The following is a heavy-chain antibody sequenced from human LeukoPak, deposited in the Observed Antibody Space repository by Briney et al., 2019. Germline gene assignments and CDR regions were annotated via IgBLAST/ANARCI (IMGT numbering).Heavy chain of an antibody. J-gene: IGHJ6*03. CDR3: PRSRYYDFWRGYGGYYYYYMDV. D-gene: IGHD3-3*01. CDR1: GGTFSSYA. Sequence: GSSVKVSCKAAGGTFSSYAISWVRRAPGQGRGWRGGIIPIFGTANYAQKFQGRVTVTTDESASTAYMELRSLRYEDTAVYYCPRSRYYDFWRGYGGYYYYYMDVWGKGTTVTVSS. CDR2: IIPIFGTA. V-gene: IGHV1-69*05.